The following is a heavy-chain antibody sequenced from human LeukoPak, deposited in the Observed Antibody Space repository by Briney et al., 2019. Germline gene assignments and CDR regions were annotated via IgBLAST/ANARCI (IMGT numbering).Heavy chain of an antibody. V-gene: IGHV1-2*06. CDR2: INPNSGGT. Sequence: ASVKVSCKASGYTFTGYYMHWVRQAPGQGLEWMGRINPNSGGTNYAQKFQGRVTMTRDTSISIAYMELSRLRSDDTAVYYCARGPMVRGVIISWFDYWGQGTLVTVSS. D-gene: IGHD3-10*01. CDR3: ARGPMVRGVIISWFDY. CDR1: GYTFTGYY. J-gene: IGHJ4*02.